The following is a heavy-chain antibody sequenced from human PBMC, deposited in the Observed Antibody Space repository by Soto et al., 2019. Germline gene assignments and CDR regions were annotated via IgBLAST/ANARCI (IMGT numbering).Heavy chain of an antibody. V-gene: IGHV3-15*01. CDR3: TTDSLVLRFLEWAFDP. CDR2: IKSKTDGGTT. Sequence: EVQLVESGGGLVKPGGSLRLSCAASGFTFSNAWMSWVRQAPGKGLEWVGRIKSKTDGGTTDYAAPVKGRFTISREESKNTLYLQMNSLKTEDTAVYYCTTDSLVLRFLEWAFDPWGQGTLVTLSS. CDR1: GFTFSNAW. J-gene: IGHJ5*02. D-gene: IGHD3-3*01.